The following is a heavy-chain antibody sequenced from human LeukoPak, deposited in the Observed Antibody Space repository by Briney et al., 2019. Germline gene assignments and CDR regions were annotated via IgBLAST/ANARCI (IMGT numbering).Heavy chain of an antibody. D-gene: IGHD2-15*01. Sequence: SVKVSCKASGFTFTSSAMQWVRQARGQRLEWIGWIVVGSGNTNYAQKFQERVTITRDMSTSTAYMELSSLRSEDTAVYYCATNVAATGYHYGMDVWGQGTTVTVSS. CDR2: IVVGSGNT. V-gene: IGHV1-58*02. CDR3: ATNVAATGYHYGMDV. J-gene: IGHJ6*02. CDR1: GFTFTSSA.